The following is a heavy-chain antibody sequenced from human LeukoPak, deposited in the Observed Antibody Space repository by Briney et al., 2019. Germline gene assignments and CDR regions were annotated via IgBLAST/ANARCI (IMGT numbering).Heavy chain of an antibody. CDR3: ARSARFNHFYMDV. CDR1: GASVTNFY. CDR2: IYASGSI. D-gene: IGHD2-15*01. V-gene: IGHV4-4*07. Sequence: SETLSLTCSVSGASVTNFYWTWIRQPAGKGLEYIGRIYASGSIDYNPSLKSRVTLSVDSSNNQFSLNLTSVTAADTALYYCARSARFNHFYMDVWGKGTSVTVSS. J-gene: IGHJ6*03.